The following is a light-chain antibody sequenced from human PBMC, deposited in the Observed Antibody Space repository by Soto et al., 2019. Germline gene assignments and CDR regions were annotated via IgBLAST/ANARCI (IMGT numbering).Light chain of an antibody. CDR1: SSDVGSYNY. CDR3: SSYTSSSTYV. J-gene: IGLJ1*01. CDR2: EVS. Sequence: QSALTQPASVSGSPGQSITISCTGTSSDVGSYNYVSWCQQHPGKAPKLMIYEVSNRPSGVSNRFSASKSGNTASLTISGLQAEDEAEYYCSSYTSSSTYVFGTGTKVTVL. V-gene: IGLV2-14*01.